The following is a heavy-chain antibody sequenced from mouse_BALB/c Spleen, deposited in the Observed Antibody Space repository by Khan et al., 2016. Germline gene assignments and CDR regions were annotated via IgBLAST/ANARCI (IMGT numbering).Heavy chain of an antibody. CDR2: NSSGGSYT. CDR3: ARYYRYDETMDY. D-gene: IGHD2-14*01. J-gene: IGHJ4*01. CDR1: GFTFSSYT. V-gene: IGHV5-6-4*01. Sequence: EVELVESGGGLVKPGGSLKLSCAASGFTFSSYTMSWVRQTPEKRLEWVATNSSGGSYTYYPDSVKGRFTISRDNAKNTLYLHMTSLKTEDTAMYYCARYYRYDETMDYWGQGTSVTVSS.